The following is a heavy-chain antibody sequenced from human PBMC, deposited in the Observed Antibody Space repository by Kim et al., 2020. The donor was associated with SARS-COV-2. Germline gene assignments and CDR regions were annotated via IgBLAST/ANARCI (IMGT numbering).Heavy chain of an antibody. CDR2: ISSSSSTK. Sequence: GGSLRLSCAASGFTFSSYSMNWVRQAPGKGLEWVSYISSSSSTKYYADSVKGRFTISRDNAKNSLYLQMNSLRAEDTAVYYCASSFRFGELLIVPGFDYWGQGTLVTVSS. J-gene: IGHJ4*02. V-gene: IGHV3-48*04. CDR3: ASSFRFGELLIVPGFDY. CDR1: GFTFSSYS. D-gene: IGHD3-10*01.